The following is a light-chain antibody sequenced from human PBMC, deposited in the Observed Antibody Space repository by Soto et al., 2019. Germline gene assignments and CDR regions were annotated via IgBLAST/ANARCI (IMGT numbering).Light chain of an antibody. Sequence: DIQMTQSPSSLSASVGDRVTITCRASQSLGIYLAWFQQKAGKAPKSLIYDASRLQSGVPSKFSGSGSGKEFTLTISSLQPEDCATYYCQQYRDYPLTFGGGTRIEIK. CDR3: QQYRDYPLT. J-gene: IGKJ4*01. CDR1: QSLGIY. CDR2: DAS. V-gene: IGKV1-16*02.